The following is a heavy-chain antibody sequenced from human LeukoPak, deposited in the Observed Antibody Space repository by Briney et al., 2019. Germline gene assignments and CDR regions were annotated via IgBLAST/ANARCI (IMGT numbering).Heavy chain of an antibody. D-gene: IGHD5-18*01. CDR3: ARHVALGYSYGPEAFDI. Sequence: ASETLSLTCTVSGGSISSYYWSWIRQLPGKGLEWIGYIYYSGSTNYNPSLKSRVTISVDTSKNQFSLKLSSVTAADTAVYYCARHVALGYSYGPEAFDIWGQGTMVTVSS. J-gene: IGHJ3*02. V-gene: IGHV4-59*08. CDR2: IYYSGST. CDR1: GGSISSYY.